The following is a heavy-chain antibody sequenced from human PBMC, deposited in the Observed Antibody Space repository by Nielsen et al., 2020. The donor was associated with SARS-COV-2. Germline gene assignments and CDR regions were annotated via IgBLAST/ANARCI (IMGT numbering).Heavy chain of an antibody. CDR1: GFTFSGSP. CDR3: TAPRGVYCIRSSCYAEAFDI. D-gene: IGHD2-2*01. J-gene: IGHJ3*02. V-gene: IGHV3-73*01. Sequence: GESLKISCAASGFTFSGSPLHWVRQASGKGLEWVGHIKSEVNSYATAYAGTVQGRFAISRDDSKDTAYLQMNSLKIDDTAMYYCTAPRGVYCIRSSCYAEAFDIWGQGTMVTVSS. CDR2: IKSEVNSYAT.